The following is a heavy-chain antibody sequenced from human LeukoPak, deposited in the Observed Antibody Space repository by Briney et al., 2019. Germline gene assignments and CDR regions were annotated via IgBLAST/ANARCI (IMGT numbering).Heavy chain of an antibody. J-gene: IGHJ4*02. D-gene: IGHD3-22*01. CDR2: INQDGSEK. CDR1: GFTFSTYW. Sequence: QPGGSLRLSCAASGFTFSTYWMSWVRQAPGKGPEWVANINQDGSEKFYADFVQGRFSISRDNAESILYLQMNSLRAEDTAVYFCARQYANYYFDSSGYNDYWGQGSLVTVSS. V-gene: IGHV3-7*05. CDR3: ARQYANYYFDSSGYNDY.